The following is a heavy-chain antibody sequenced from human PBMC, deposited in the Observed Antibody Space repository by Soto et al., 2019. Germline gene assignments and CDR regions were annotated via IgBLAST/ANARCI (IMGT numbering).Heavy chain of an antibody. V-gene: IGHV4-31*03. CDR1: GVSSNGAYY. D-gene: IGHD2-21*02. J-gene: IGHJ3*02. Sequence: QMRLQESGPGLVRPSETLSLTCTVSGVSSNGAYYWGWVRQHPGKGLVWIGFIYYSGSTYQKLSLKSRLTMSIDTSKNQFSLGLTSVTVADTAVYYCAREESGDYTPRGVFDMWGQGTTVTVSA. CDR3: AREESGDYTPRGVFDM. CDR2: IYYSGST.